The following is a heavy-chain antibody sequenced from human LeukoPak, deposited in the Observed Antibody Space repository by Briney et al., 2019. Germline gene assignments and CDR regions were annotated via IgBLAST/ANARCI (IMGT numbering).Heavy chain of an antibody. CDR1: GYTFTTYA. CDR3: AGSSSLGTGDY. V-gene: IGHV1-3*01. J-gene: IGHJ4*02. Sequence: ASVKVSCKTSGYTFTTYAIHWVRQAPGQRLEWMGWINAGNGNTKYSQKFQGRVTITRDTSASTAYMELSSLRSEDTAVYYCAGSSSLGTGDYWGQGTLVTVSS. CDR2: INAGNGNT. D-gene: IGHD6-13*01.